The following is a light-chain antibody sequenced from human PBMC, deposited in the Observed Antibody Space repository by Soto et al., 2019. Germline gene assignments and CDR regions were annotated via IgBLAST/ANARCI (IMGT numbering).Light chain of an antibody. V-gene: IGLV1-51*01. CDR2: DNN. CDR3: GSWDLRLSTVV. J-gene: IGLJ2*01. CDR1: SSNIENNN. Sequence: QSVLTQPPSVSAAPGQKVTISCSGSSSNIENNNVSWYQRLPGTAPKLIIYDNNKRPSGIPDRFSGSKSGTSATLDITGLQTGDEADYSCGSWDLRLSTVVFGGGTKVTVL.